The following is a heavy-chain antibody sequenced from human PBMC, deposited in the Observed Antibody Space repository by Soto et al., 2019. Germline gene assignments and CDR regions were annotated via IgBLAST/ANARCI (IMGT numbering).Heavy chain of an antibody. J-gene: IGHJ4*02. CDR2: IIPIFGTA. D-gene: IGHD2-15*01. CDR1: GGTFSSYA. Sequence: QVQLVQSGAEVKKPGSSVKVSCKASGGTFSSYAISWVRQAPGQGLEWMGGIIPIFGTANYAQKFQGRVTITADESTSTAYMELSSLRSEDTAVYYCARDGYCGGGSCEGYYFDYWGQGTLVTVSS. V-gene: IGHV1-69*01. CDR3: ARDGYCGGGSCEGYYFDY.